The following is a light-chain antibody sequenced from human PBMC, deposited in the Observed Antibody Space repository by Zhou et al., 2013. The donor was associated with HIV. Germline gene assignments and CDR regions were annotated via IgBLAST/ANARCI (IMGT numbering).Light chain of an antibody. CDR1: QSVSSNY. J-gene: IGKJ4*01. CDR3: QQRRNWPLIT. CDR2: GAS. V-gene: IGKV3D-20*02. Sequence: EIVLTQSPGTLSLSPGEGATLSCRASQSVSSNYLTWFQQRPGQAPRLLIYGASRRATGIPGRFSGSGSGTDFTLTISSLEPEDFAVYYCQQRRNWPLITFGGGTKVEIK.